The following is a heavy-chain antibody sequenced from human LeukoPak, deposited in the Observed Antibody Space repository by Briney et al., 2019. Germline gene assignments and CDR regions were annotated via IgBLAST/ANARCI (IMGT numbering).Heavy chain of an antibody. D-gene: IGHD3-22*01. V-gene: IGHV1-69*13. CDR1: GYTLTELS. Sequence: SVKVSCKVSGYTLTELSMHWVRQAPGKGLEWMGGIIPIFGTANYAQKFQGRVTITADESTSTAYMELSSLRSEDTAVYYCARVGDSSGFYFDYWGQGTLVTVSS. J-gene: IGHJ4*02. CDR3: ARVGDSSGFYFDY. CDR2: IIPIFGTA.